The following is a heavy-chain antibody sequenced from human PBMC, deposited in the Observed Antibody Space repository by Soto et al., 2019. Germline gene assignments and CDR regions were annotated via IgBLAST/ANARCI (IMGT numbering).Heavy chain of an antibody. V-gene: IGHV3-30*03. Sequence: QVQLVESGGGVVQPGKSLRLSCAASGFTFSSYAMHWARQAPGKGLEWVTVISIRGGGEYYAESVRGRFTISRDDSKNTQYLQMDSQRVEDTAVYDWARGTIVARQHLDYWGQGTLVTVSS. D-gene: IGHD6-6*01. CDR3: ARGTIVARQHLDY. CDR2: ISIRGGGE. J-gene: IGHJ4*02. CDR1: GFTFSSYA.